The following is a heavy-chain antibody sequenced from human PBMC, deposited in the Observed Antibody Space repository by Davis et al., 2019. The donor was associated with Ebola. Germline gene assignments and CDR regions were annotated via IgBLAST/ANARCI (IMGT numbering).Heavy chain of an antibody. Sequence: MPSETLSLTCTVLGGSISSYYWSWIRQPPGKGLEWIGYIYYSGTTNYNPSLKSRVTISVDTSKNQFSLKLSSVTAADTAVYYCARGSAYYYGSGSYRGYGMDVWGQGTTVTVSS. J-gene: IGHJ6*02. CDR2: IYYSGTT. V-gene: IGHV4-59*01. D-gene: IGHD3-10*01. CDR3: ARGSAYYYGSGSYRGYGMDV. CDR1: GGSISSYY.